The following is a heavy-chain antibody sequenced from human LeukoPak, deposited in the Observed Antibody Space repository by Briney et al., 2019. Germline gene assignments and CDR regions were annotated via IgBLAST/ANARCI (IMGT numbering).Heavy chain of an antibody. CDR2: IKSDGSSI. V-gene: IGHV3-74*01. CDR3: TRGRSGPDY. Sequence: GGSLRLSCATSGFTISSSWMHWVRQAPGKGLVWVSRIKSDGSSIVYADSVKGRFTISSDNAKNTLYLQMNSLRADDTAVYYCTRGRSGPDYWGQGTLVTVSP. D-gene: IGHD5-12*01. CDR1: GFTISSSW. J-gene: IGHJ4*02.